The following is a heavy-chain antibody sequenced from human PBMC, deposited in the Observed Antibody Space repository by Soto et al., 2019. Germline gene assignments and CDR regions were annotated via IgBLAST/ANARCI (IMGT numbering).Heavy chain of an antibody. D-gene: IGHD2-15*01. Sequence: GGSLRLSCAASGFTFSSYAMHWVRQAPGKGLEWVAVISYDGSNKYYADSVKGRFTISRDNSKNTLYLQMNSLRAEDTAVYYCARPSTVVTAELAYWGQGTPDPVSA. J-gene: IGHJ4*02. V-gene: IGHV3-30-3*01. CDR1: GFTFSSYA. CDR3: ARPSTVVTAELAY. CDR2: ISYDGSNK.